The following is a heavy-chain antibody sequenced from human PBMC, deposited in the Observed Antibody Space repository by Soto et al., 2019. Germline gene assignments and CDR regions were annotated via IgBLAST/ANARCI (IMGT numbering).Heavy chain of an antibody. CDR1: GDTVSSNSAG. Sequence: SQTLSLTCAISGDTVSSNSAGWNWIRQSPSRGLEWLGRTYYRSKWYNDYAVSVKSRITINPDTSRNQFSLQLNSVTPGDTAVYYCARDEAIVVVPAAIVFDFWGQGTLVTVSS. CDR3: ARDEAIVVVPAAIVFDF. J-gene: IGHJ4*02. D-gene: IGHD2-2*01. V-gene: IGHV6-1*01. CDR2: TYYRSKWYN.